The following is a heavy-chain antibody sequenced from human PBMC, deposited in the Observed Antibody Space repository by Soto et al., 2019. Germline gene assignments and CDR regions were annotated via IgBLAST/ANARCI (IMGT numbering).Heavy chain of an antibody. J-gene: IGHJ6*02. D-gene: IGHD3-10*01. Sequence: PSETLSLTCAVYGGSFSGYYWSWIRQPPGKGLEWIGEINHSGSTNYNPSLKSRVTISVDTSKNQFSLKLSPVTAADTAVYYCARVSGIYYYGMDVWGQGTTVTVSS. CDR2: INHSGST. CDR3: ARVSGIYYYGMDV. V-gene: IGHV4-34*01. CDR1: GGSFSGYY.